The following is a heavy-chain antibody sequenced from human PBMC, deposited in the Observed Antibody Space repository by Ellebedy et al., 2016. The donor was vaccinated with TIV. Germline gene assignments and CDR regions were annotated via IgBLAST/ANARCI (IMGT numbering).Heavy chain of an antibody. D-gene: IGHD1-26*01. CDR2: VRYDGSDK. CDR3: AKTPGIVGAPIDY. Sequence: PGGSLRLSCAASGFNFGTSGMHWVRQAPGKGLDWVAFVRYDGSDKYYADSVKGRFTISRDNSKNTLYLQMNRLKTEDTAIYYCAKTPGIVGAPIDYWGQGTLVTVSS. CDR1: GFNFGTSG. J-gene: IGHJ4*02. V-gene: IGHV3-30*02.